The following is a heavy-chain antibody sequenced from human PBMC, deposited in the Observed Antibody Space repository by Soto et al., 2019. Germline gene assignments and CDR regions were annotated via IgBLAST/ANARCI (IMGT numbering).Heavy chain of an antibody. J-gene: IGHJ4*02. D-gene: IGHD2-21*02. V-gene: IGHV1-46*01. CDR3: ARGGHVVVVTAAFDY. CDR1: GNTFSNYY. CDR2: INPSGGHT. Sequence: QVQLVQSGAEVKKPGASVKVSCKASGNTFSNYYIHWVRQAPGQGLEWMGTINPSGGHTTYAQKFLGRVTMTGDTSTSTLNMELTCLRSEDTAVYYCARGGHVVVVTAAFDYWCQGTLVTVSS.